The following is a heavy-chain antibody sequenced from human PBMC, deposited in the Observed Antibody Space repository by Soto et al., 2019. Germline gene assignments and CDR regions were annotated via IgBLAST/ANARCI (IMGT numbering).Heavy chain of an antibody. V-gene: IGHV1-18*01. Sequence: ASVKVSCKASGYTFTSYGISWVRQAPGQGLEWMGWISAYNGNTNYAQKLQGRVTMTTDTSTSTAYMELGSLRSDDTAVYYCASLLGGLDAFDIWGQGTMVTVSS. CDR3: ASLLGGLDAFDI. CDR1: GYTFTSYG. D-gene: IGHD3-16*01. J-gene: IGHJ3*02. CDR2: ISAYNGNT.